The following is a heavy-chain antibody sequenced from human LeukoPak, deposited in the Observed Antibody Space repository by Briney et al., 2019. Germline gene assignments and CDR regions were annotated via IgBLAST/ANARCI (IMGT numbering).Heavy chain of an antibody. CDR1: GYSFTTYA. J-gene: IGHJ6*02. Sequence: ASVKVSCKASGYSFTTYAMHWVRQAPGQRLEWMGWMNPNSGNTGYAQKFQGRVTMTRNTSISTAYMELSSLRSEDTAVYYCARKVILTGYPNYYYYYYGMDVWGQGTTVTVSS. V-gene: IGHV1-8*02. CDR2: MNPNSGNT. CDR3: ARKVILTGYPNYYYYYYGMDV. D-gene: IGHD3-9*01.